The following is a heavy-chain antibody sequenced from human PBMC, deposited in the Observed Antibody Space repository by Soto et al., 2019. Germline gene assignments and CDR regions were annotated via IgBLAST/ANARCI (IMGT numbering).Heavy chain of an antibody. Sequence: QVQLVQSGAEVKKPGASVKVSCKASGYTFTSYDINWVRHATGQGLEWMGWMNPNSGNTGYAQKFQGRVTMTRNTSISTAYMELSSLRSEDTAVYYCAREITAYWYFDLWGRGTLVTVSS. CDR3: AREITAYWYFDL. D-gene: IGHD3-16*01. CDR1: GYTFTSYD. V-gene: IGHV1-8*01. CDR2: MNPNSGNT. J-gene: IGHJ2*01.